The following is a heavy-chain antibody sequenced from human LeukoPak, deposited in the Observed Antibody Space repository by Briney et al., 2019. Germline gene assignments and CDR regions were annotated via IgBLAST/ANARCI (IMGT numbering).Heavy chain of an antibody. CDR1: GFTVSSNY. CDR2: ITSSSSYI. V-gene: IGHV3-21*01. D-gene: IGHD3-9*01. J-gene: IGHJ4*02. Sequence: GGSLRLSCAASGFTVSSNYMSWVRQAPGKGLEWVSSITSSSSYIYYAHSLKGRFTISRDNAKNSLYLQMNSLRAEDTAVYYCARQVDWAFDYWGQGTLVTVSS. CDR3: ARQVDWAFDY.